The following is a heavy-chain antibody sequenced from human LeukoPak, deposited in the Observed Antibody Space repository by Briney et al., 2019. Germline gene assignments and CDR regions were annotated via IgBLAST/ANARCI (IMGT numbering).Heavy chain of an antibody. D-gene: IGHD5-24*01. J-gene: IGHJ4*02. CDR3: AQRRDQSSLGAFDY. Sequence: PGGSLRLSCGACGFTFSSYAMSWVRQAPGKGLEWVSAISSSGGSTHYADSVKGRFTISRDNSKNTLYLQMNSLRAEDTAVYYCAQRRDQSSLGAFDYWGQGTLVTVSS. CDR1: GFTFSSYA. CDR2: ISSSGGST. V-gene: IGHV3-23*01.